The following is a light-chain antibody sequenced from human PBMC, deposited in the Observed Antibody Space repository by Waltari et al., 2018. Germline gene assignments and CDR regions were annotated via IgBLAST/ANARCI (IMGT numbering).Light chain of an antibody. J-gene: IGKJ1*01. Sequence: DIQLTQSPSTLSASIGDKVTITCRASRSVDTWFAWYQQRPGTHPKFLIYYASSLENGVPSRFSGSGSGTEFTLSITSLQPDDFATYYCQQYRSDSPTFGQGTKVEMK. V-gene: IGKV1-5*01. CDR2: YAS. CDR3: QQYRSDSPT. CDR1: RSVDTW.